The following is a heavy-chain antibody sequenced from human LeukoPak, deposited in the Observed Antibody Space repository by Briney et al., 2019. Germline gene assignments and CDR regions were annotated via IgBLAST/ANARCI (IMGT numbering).Heavy chain of an antibody. CDR1: GFTFSSYS. Sequence: PGGSLRLSCAASGFTFSSYSMNWVRQAPGKGLEWVSYISSSSSTIYYADSVKGRFTISRDNAKNSLHPQMNSLRAEDTAVYYCARDPAYSSSWYGEWYYFDYWGQGTLVTVSS. J-gene: IGHJ4*02. CDR3: ARDPAYSSSWYGEWYYFDY. D-gene: IGHD6-13*01. CDR2: ISSSSSTI. V-gene: IGHV3-48*04.